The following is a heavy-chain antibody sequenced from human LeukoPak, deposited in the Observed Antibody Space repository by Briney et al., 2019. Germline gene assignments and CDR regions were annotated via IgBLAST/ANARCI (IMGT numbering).Heavy chain of an antibody. V-gene: IGHV4-30-2*01. J-gene: IGHJ4*02. CDR3: ARDSSPGFDY. Sequence: PSQTLSLTCTVSGGSISSGGYYWSWIRQPPGTGLEWIGYIYHSGSTYYNPSLKSRVTISVGRSKNQFSLKLSSVTAADTAVYYCARDSSPGFDYWGQGILVAVSS. CDR2: IYHSGST. CDR1: GGSISSGGYY.